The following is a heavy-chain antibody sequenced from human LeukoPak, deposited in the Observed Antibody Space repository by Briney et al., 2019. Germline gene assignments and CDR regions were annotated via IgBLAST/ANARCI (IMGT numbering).Heavy chain of an antibody. V-gene: IGHV3-9*01. D-gene: IGHD3-22*01. Sequence: GGSLRLSCAASGFTFGDYAMHWVRQAPGKGLEWVSGISWNSGNIGYADSVKGRFTISRDNSKNTLYLQMNSLRAEDTAVYYCARSTYYYDSSGYNYWGQGTLVTVSS. J-gene: IGHJ4*02. CDR2: ISWNSGNI. CDR3: ARSTYYYDSSGYNY. CDR1: GFTFGDYA.